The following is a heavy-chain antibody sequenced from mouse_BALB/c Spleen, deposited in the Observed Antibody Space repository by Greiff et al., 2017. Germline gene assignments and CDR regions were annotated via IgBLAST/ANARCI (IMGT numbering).Heavy chain of an antibody. CDR1: GFTFSSYA. Sequence: EVKVVESGGGLVKPGGSLKLSCAASGFTFSSYAMSWVRQTPEKRLEWVASISSGGSTYYPDSVKGRFTISRDNARNILYLQMSSLRSEDTAMYYCARVEFYVNLFAYRGQGTLVTVSA. D-gene: IGHD2-3*01. J-gene: IGHJ3*01. CDR2: ISSGGST. V-gene: IGHV5-6-5*01. CDR3: ARVEFYVNLFAY.